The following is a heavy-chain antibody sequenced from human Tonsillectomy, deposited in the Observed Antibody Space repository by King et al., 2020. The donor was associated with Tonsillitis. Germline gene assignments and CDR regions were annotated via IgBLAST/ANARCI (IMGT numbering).Heavy chain of an antibody. CDR2: IYPGSGGT. CDR3: MRENWYYDF. Sequence: QLVQSGAEVKKPGASVKVSCKPSGYTFTDFHVHWVRQAPGQGLEWMGWIYPGSGGTEYAQKFQGRVTMTRDTSISTVYMDLSGLTSDDTAVYFCMRENWYYDFWGQGTLVTVSS. V-gene: IGHV1-2*02. J-gene: IGHJ4*02. D-gene: IGHD3-3*01. CDR1: GYTFTDFH.